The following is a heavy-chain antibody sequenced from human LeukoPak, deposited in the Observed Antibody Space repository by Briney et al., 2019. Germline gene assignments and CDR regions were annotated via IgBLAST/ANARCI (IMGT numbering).Heavy chain of an antibody. CDR1: GGSFSGYY. CDR2: INHSGST. CDR3: ARADILIVPAARYYYYYMDV. J-gene: IGHJ6*03. D-gene: IGHD2-2*01. V-gene: IGHV4-34*01. Sequence: NASETLSLTCAVYGGSFSGYYWSWIRQPPGKGLDWIGEINHSGSTNYNPSLKSRVTISVDTSKNQFSLKLSSVTAADTAVYYCARADILIVPAARYYYYYMDVWGKGTTVTVSS.